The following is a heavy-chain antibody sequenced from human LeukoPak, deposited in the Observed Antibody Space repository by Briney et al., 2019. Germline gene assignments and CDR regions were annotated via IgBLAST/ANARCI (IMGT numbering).Heavy chain of an antibody. Sequence: ASVKVSCKASGYTFTSYAMNWVRQAPGQGLEWMGWINTNTGNPTYAQGFTGRFAFSLDTSVSTAYLQISSLKAEDTAVYYCARDQGGQWHTSGGPNWGQGTLVTVSS. CDR1: GYTFTSYA. CDR3: ARDQGGQWHTSGGPN. J-gene: IGHJ4*02. V-gene: IGHV7-4-1*02. D-gene: IGHD6-19*01. CDR2: INTNTGNP.